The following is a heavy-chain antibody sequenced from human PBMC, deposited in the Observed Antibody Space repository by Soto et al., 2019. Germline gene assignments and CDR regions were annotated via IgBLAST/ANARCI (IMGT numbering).Heavy chain of an antibody. CDR1: EFTFRSYW. J-gene: IGHJ3*01. CDR2: ISGDGSST. D-gene: IGHD1-7*01. CDR3: ARSLPGTYGAFDL. Sequence: EVQLVDSGGGLVQPGGSLRLSCAASEFTFRSYWMHWVRQSPGKGLVWVSRISGDGSSTTYADSVRGRFTITRDNAKNMVYLQMDSLRAEDTAVYYCARSLPGTYGAFDLWGQGTMVTVSS. V-gene: IGHV3-74*01.